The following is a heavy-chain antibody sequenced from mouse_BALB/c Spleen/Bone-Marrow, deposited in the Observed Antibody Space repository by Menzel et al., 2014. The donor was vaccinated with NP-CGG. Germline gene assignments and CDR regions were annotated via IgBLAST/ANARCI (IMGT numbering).Heavy chain of an antibody. CDR2: IRNKAYSYTT. CDR1: GFTFTDYY. D-gene: IGHD2-3*01. CDR3: ARDMGGLLFDY. J-gene: IGHJ2*01. Sequence: EVQLQESGGGLAQPGGSLRLSCAPSGFTFTDYYMNWVRQPPGKALEWLGFIRNKAYSYTTEYSASVKGRFTISRDNSQSILYLQMNTLRAEDSATYYCARDMGGLLFDYWGQGTTLTVSS. V-gene: IGHV7-3*02.